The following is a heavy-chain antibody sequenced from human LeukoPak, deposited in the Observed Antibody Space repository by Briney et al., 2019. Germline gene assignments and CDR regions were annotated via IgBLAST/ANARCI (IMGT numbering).Heavy chain of an antibody. V-gene: IGHV3-66*02. J-gene: IGHJ6*02. CDR2: IYSGGST. Sequence: GGSLRLSCAASGFTVSSNYMSWVRQAPGKGLEWVSVIYSGGSTYYADSVKGRFTISGDNSKNTLYLQMNSLRAEDTAVYYCARETLIAVPTSPFYGMDVWGQGTTVTVSS. D-gene: IGHD6-19*01. CDR3: ARETLIAVPTSPFYGMDV. CDR1: GFTVSSNY.